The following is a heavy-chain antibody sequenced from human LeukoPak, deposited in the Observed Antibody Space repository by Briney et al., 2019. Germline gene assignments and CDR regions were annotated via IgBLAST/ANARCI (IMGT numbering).Heavy chain of an antibody. J-gene: IGHJ4*02. CDR2: IKRDGSEK. Sequence: GGSLRLSCAASGFTFSTSWMSWVRQAPGKGLEWVANIKRDGSEKYYVDSVKGRFTISRDNSKNSLYLQMDSLGAEDTAVYYCARISTSVAGADYWGQGTLVTVSS. CDR3: ARISTSVAGADY. V-gene: IGHV3-7*01. D-gene: IGHD6-19*01. CDR1: GFTFSTSW.